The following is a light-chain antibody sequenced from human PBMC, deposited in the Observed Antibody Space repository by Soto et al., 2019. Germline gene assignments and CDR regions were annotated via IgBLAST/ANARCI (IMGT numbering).Light chain of an antibody. CDR2: DAS. V-gene: IGKV3-15*01. CDR1: QSVRSS. J-gene: IGKJ1*01. Sequence: ITQSTVTLSVSQGERATLSCWASQSVRSSLAWYQQKPGQAPRLLIYDASARATDIPARFSGSGSGTEFTLTISSLQSEHSAVYYCQQYNNWPGTFGQGTKVDIK. CDR3: QQYNNWPGT.